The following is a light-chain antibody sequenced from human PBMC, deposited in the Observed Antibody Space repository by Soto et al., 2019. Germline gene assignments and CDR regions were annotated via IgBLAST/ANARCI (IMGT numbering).Light chain of an antibody. CDR3: QQYRNSPLT. CDR1: TRSSSDY. Sequence: PGERATLSCRPSTRSSSDYVAWYQQRPGQTPRLLIYGASSRATGIPDRFSGSGSGTDFTLTIRRLDPEDIALYHCQQYRNSPLTFGQGTKVDIK. CDR2: GAS. V-gene: IGKV3-20*01. J-gene: IGKJ1*01.